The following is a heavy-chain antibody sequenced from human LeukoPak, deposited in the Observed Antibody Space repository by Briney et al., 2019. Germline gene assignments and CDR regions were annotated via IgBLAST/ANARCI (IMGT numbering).Heavy chain of an antibody. D-gene: IGHD3-10*01. CDR1: GFTFSSYS. CDR2: ISSSSSTI. CDR3: ARDLGVDY. V-gene: IGHV3-48*01. Sequence: PGGSLRLSCAAPGFTFSSYSMNWVRQAPGKGLEWVSSISSSSSTIYYADSVKGRFTISRDNAKNSLYLQMNSLRAEDTAVYYCARDLGVDYWGQGTLVTVSS. J-gene: IGHJ4*02.